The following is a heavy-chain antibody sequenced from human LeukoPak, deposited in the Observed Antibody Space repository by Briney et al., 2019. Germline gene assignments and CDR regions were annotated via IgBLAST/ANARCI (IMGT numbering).Heavy chain of an antibody. Sequence: PSETLSLTCTVSGYSISSGYYWGWIRQPPGKGLEWIGSIYHSGSTYYNPSLKSRVTISVDTSKNQFSLNLSSVTAADTAVYYCARDPNYGSGSYRSFDYWGQGTLVTVSS. CDR2: IYHSGST. CDR3: ARDPNYGSGSYRSFDY. V-gene: IGHV4-38-2*02. D-gene: IGHD3-10*01. CDR1: GYSISSGYY. J-gene: IGHJ4*02.